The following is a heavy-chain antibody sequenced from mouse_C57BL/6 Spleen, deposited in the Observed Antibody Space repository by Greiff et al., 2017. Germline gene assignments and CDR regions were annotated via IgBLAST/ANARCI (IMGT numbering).Heavy chain of an antibody. CDR3: ARRYPPFHFDY. CDR2: INPNNGGT. CDR1: GYTFTDYN. D-gene: IGHD2-12*01. J-gene: IGHJ2*01. V-gene: IGHV1-18*01. Sequence: VQLKQSGPELVKPGASVKIPCKASGYTFTDYNMDWVKQSHGKSLEWIGDINPNNGGTIYNQKFKGKATLTVDTSSSTAYMELRSLTSEDTAVYYCARRYPPFHFDYWGQGTTLTVSS.